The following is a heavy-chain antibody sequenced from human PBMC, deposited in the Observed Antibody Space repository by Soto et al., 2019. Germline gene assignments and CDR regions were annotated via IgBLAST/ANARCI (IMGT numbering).Heavy chain of an antibody. CDR2: IYHAGGI. V-gene: IGHV4-30-2*01. D-gene: IGHD3-10*01. CDR3: ARQGFGPLHGLVDV. J-gene: IGHJ6*02. Sequence: TLPLTWAVSGASSSGRGYSWAWIRKPPGKGLEWIGYIYHAGGIFYSPSLKSRVTISLDGSKNQFSLKLNSVTAADTAVYYCARQGFGPLHGLVDVWGQGTTVTVS. CDR1: GASSSGRGYS.